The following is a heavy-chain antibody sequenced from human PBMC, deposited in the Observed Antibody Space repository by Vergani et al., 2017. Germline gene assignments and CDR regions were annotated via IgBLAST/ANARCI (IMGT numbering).Heavy chain of an antibody. CDR3: ARERVTTWFDP. V-gene: IGHV7-4-1*02. D-gene: IGHD4-11*01. Sequence: QVQLVQSGAEVKKPGSSVKVSCKASGGTFSSYAISWVRQAPGQGLEWMGWINTNTGNPTYAQGFTGRFVFSLDTSVSTAYLQISSLKAEDTAVYYCARERVTTWFDPWGQGTLVTVSS. J-gene: IGHJ5*02. CDR2: INTNTGNP. CDR1: GGTFSSYA.